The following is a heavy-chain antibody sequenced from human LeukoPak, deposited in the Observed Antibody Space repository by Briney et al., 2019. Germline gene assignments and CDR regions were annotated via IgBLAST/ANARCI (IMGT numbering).Heavy chain of an antibody. CDR1: GFTFSSYA. Sequence: PGGSLRLSCAASGFTFSSYAMHWVRQAPGKGLEWVAVISYDGSNKYYADSVKGRFTISRDNSKNTLYLQMNGLRAEDTAVYYCARDSEITMVRGVIDYWGQGTLVTVSS. D-gene: IGHD3-10*01. V-gene: IGHV3-30*04. J-gene: IGHJ4*02. CDR2: ISYDGSNK. CDR3: ARDSEITMVRGVIDY.